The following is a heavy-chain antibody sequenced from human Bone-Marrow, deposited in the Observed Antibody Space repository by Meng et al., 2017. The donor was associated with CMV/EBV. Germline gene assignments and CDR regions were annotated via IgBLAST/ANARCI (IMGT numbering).Heavy chain of an antibody. Sequence: SETLSLTCAVYGGSFSGYYWSWIRQPPGKGLEWIGEINHSGSTNYNPSLKSRVTISVDTSKNQFSLKLSSVTAADTAVYYCARGGYCSSTSCYTAAFDIWGQGTIVTVSS. J-gene: IGHJ3*02. CDR2: INHSGST. V-gene: IGHV4-34*01. CDR1: GGSFSGYY. CDR3: ARGGYCSSTSCYTAAFDI. D-gene: IGHD2-2*02.